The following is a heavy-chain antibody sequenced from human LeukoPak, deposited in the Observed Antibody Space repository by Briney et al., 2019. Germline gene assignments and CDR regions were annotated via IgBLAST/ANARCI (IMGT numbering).Heavy chain of an antibody. CDR3: ARGVAGYCSSTSCPYYFDY. CDR1: GYTCTIYG. Sequence: GASVKVSCKASGYTCTIYGISWVRHAPGQGLGWVGWICAYNGNTNYTQKLQGRVTMTTDTSTSTAYMELRSLRSDDTAVYYCARGVAGYCSSTSCPYYFDYWGQGTLVTVSS. D-gene: IGHD2-2*01. CDR2: ICAYNGNT. J-gene: IGHJ4*02. V-gene: IGHV1-18*01.